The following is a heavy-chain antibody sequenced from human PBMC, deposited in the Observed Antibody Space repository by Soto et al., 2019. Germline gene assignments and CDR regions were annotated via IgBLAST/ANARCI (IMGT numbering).Heavy chain of an antibody. CDR1: GDTFSSYA. Sequence: QVQLVQSGAEVKQPGSSVKVSCKASGDTFSSYAINWVRQAPGQWLEWMGGIIPMFGTANYAQKFKGRVTITAGESTSTVYMELSSLRSEDTAVYYCARVGPAHYYDSSGYYSPLDYWGQGTLVTVSS. CDR2: IIPMFGTA. CDR3: ARVGPAHYYDSSGYYSPLDY. V-gene: IGHV1-69*01. J-gene: IGHJ4*02. D-gene: IGHD3-22*01.